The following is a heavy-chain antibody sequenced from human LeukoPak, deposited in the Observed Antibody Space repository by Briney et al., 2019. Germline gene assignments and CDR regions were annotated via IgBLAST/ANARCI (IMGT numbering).Heavy chain of an antibody. J-gene: IGHJ4*02. CDR1: SQSFSGYS. CDR3: ARGPAGYCPSASCRHYFDR. D-gene: IGHD2-2*03. Sequence: PSETLSLTCAVYSQSFSGYSYIRIRHPPGKGLDWIGTINDRGRTSYNPSLKSRVTISIDTSKNQFSLNLHSVTAADTAVYYCARGPAGYCPSASCRHYFDRWGQGTLVTVSS. CDR2: INDRGRT. V-gene: IGHV4-34*01.